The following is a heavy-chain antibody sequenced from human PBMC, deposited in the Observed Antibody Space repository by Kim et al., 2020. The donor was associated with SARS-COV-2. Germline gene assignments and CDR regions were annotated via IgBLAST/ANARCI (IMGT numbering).Heavy chain of an antibody. J-gene: IGHJ4*02. CDR1: GFTFSSYA. Sequence: GGSLRLSCAASGFTFSSYAMSWVRQAPGKGLEWVSGISGSGGSTYSADSVKGRFTISRDNSKNTLYLQMNSLRAEDTAVFYCAKDPVVVVKGLFDYWGQGTLVTVSS. V-gene: IGHV3-23*01. CDR2: ISGSGGST. D-gene: IGHD2-15*01. CDR3: AKDPVVVVKGLFDY.